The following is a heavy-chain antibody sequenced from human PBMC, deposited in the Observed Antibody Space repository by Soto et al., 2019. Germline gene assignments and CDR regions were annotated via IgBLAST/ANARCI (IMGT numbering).Heavy chain of an antibody. D-gene: IGHD6-19*01. CDR3: ARGRTVAATGWFDL. CDR2: VYYTGST. CDR1: GDSISTFY. J-gene: IGHJ5*02. V-gene: IGHV4-59*01. Sequence: PSETLSLTCTVSGDSISTFYWGWLRQSPGKELEWIGYVYYTGSTNYNPSLKSRVTISVDRSKNLFSLELNSVTAADTAVYYCARGRTVAATGWFDLWGQGILVTVSS.